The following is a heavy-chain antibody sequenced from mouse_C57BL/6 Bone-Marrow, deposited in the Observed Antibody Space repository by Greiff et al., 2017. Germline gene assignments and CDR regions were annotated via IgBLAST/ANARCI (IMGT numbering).Heavy chain of an antibody. CDR1: GYTFTSYG. J-gene: IGHJ2*01. CDR2: IYPRSGNT. D-gene: IGHD4-1*01. V-gene: IGHV1-81*01. Sequence: VKLVESGAELARPGASVKLSCKASGYTFTSYGISWVKQRTGQGLEWIGEIYPRSGNTYYNEKFKGKATLTADKSSSTAYMELRSLTAEDSAVYFCARSGVTGKKGHWGQGTTLTVSS. CDR3: ARSGVTGKKGH.